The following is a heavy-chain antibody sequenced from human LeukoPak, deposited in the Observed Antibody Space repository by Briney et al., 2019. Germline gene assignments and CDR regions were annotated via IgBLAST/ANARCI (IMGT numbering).Heavy chain of an antibody. CDR2: ISWNSGSI. D-gene: IGHD6-19*01. J-gene: IGHJ4*02. V-gene: IGHV3-9*01. Sequence: GGSLRLSCAASGFTFDDYAMHWVRQAPGKGLEWVSGISWNSGSIGYADSVKGRFTISRDNSKNTLYLQMNSLRAEDTAVYYCAKDGSAVAGTLGYWGQGTLVTVSS. CDR1: GFTFDDYA. CDR3: AKDGSAVAGTLGY.